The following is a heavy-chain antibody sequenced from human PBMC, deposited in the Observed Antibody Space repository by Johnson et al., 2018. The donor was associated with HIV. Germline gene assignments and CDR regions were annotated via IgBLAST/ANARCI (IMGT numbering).Heavy chain of an antibody. J-gene: IGHJ3*02. D-gene: IGHD2-15*01. CDR1: GFTFDDYT. Sequence: VQLVESGGVVVQPGGSLRLSCAASGFTFDDYTMHWVRQAPGKGLEWVSLISWDGGSTYYADSVKGRFTISRDNSKNTLYLQMNSLRAEDTAVYYCAKGLQWGWWEAFDIWGQGTMVTVSS. V-gene: IGHV3-43*01. CDR3: AKGLQWGWWEAFDI. CDR2: ISWDGGST.